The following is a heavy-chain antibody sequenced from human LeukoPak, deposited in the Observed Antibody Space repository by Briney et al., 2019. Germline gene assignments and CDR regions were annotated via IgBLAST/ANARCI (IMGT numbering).Heavy chain of an antibody. CDR2: IIPIFGTA. CDR1: GGTFSSYA. D-gene: IGHD6-13*01. J-gene: IGHJ6*03. Sequence: ASVKVSCKASGGTFSSYAISWVRQAPGQGLEWMGGIIPIFGTANYAQKFQGRVTITADKSTSTAYMELSSLRSEDTAVYYCARAAAAGTSLIYYYYMDVWGKGTTVTISS. V-gene: IGHV1-69*06. CDR3: ARAAAAGTSLIYYYYMDV.